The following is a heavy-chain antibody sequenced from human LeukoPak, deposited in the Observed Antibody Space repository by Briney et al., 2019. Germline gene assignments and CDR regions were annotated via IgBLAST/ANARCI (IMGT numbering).Heavy chain of an antibody. Sequence: GALRLSCAASGFTFSSSWMHWVRQAPGKGLVWVSRINSDGSTRSYADSVKGRFTISRDNAKNTLYLQMNSLRAEDTAVYYCARDLGWGSYTDHWGQGTLVTVSS. J-gene: IGHJ4*02. D-gene: IGHD3-16*01. CDR2: INSDGSTR. V-gene: IGHV3-74*01. CDR1: GFTFSSSW. CDR3: ARDLGWGSYTDH.